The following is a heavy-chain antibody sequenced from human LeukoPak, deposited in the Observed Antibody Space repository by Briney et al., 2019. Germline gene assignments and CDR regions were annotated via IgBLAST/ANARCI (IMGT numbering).Heavy chain of an antibody. Sequence: SVKVSCKASGGTFSSYAISWVRQAPGQGLEWMGGIIPIFGTASYAQKFQGRVTITADKSTSTAYMELSSLRSEDTAVYYCARDDSSQALDYWGQGTLVTVSS. D-gene: IGHD6-19*01. CDR2: IIPIFGTA. CDR1: GGTFSSYA. J-gene: IGHJ4*02. CDR3: ARDDSSQALDY. V-gene: IGHV1-69*06.